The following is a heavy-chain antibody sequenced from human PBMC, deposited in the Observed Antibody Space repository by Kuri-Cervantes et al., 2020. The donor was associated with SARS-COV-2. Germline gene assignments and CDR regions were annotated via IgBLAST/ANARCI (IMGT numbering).Heavy chain of an antibody. CDR2: IYTSGST. CDR3: ARETSTHSSSIDY. D-gene: IGHD6-6*01. V-gene: IGHV4-61*02. J-gene: IGHJ4*02. CDR1: GGSISSGSYY. Sequence: SETLSLTCTVSGGSISSGSYYWSWIRQPAGKGLEWIGRIYTSGSTNYNPSLKSRVTISVDTPKNQFSLKLSSVTAADTAVYYCARETSTHSSSIDYWGQGTLVTVSS.